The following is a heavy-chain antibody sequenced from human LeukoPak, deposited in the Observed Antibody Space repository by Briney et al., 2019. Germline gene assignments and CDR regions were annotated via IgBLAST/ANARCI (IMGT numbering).Heavy chain of an antibody. CDR2: IRQDGSVK. J-gene: IGHJ5*02. CDR1: GFSISGYW. CDR3: ARDGGTDWYDP. V-gene: IGHV3-7*01. Sequence: GGSLRLSCAASGFSISGYWMSWVRQAPGKGLEWVANIRQDGSVKTYVDSVKGRFTVPRDNAKNSLYLQMDSLTVEDTAMYYCARDGGTDWYDPWGQGTLVTVSS. D-gene: IGHD3-16*01.